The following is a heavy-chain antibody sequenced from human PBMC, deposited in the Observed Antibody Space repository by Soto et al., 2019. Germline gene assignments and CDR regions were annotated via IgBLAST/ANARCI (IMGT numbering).Heavy chain of an antibody. CDR3: AKGTDFTTVTISAY. D-gene: IGHD4-4*01. V-gene: IGHV3-9*01. CDR2: ISWNSGSI. Sequence: PGGSLRLSCAASGFTFDDYAMHWVRQAPGKGLEWVSGISWNSGSIGYADSVKGRFTISRDNAKNSLYLQMNSLRAEDTALYYCAKGTDFTTVTISAYWGQGTLVTVSS. CDR1: GFTFDDYA. J-gene: IGHJ4*02.